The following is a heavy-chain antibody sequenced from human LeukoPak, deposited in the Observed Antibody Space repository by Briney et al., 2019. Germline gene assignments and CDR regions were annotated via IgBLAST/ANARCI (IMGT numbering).Heavy chain of an antibody. V-gene: IGHV4-59*01. CDR3: ARDRCSGGSCSRFDP. J-gene: IGHJ5*02. CDR1: GGSISSYY. CDR2: IYYSGST. D-gene: IGHD2-15*01. Sequence: SETLSLTCTVSGGSISSYYWSWIRQPPGKGLEWIGYIYYSGSTNYNPSLKSRVTISVDTSKSQFSLNLTSVTAADTAVYYCARDRCSGGSCSRFDPWGQGTLVTVSS.